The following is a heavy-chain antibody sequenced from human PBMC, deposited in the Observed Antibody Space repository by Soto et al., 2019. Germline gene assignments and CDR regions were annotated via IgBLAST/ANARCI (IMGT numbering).Heavy chain of an antibody. Sequence: PGVSLRLSFAASGFTFSSYAMHWVRQAPGKGLEWVAVISYDGSNKYYADSVKGRFTISRDNSKNTLYLQMNSLRAEDTAVYYGAIHSGRYAPLDDWGPGTLGIGS. CDR3: AIHSGRYAPLDD. V-gene: IGHV3-30-3*01. CDR1: GFTFSSYA. J-gene: IGHJ4*02. CDR2: ISYDGSNK. D-gene: IGHD1-26*01.